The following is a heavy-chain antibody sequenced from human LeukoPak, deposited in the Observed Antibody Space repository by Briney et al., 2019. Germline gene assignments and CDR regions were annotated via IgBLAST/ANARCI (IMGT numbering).Heavy chain of an antibody. D-gene: IGHD2/OR15-2a*01. J-gene: IGHJ4*02. CDR1: GFTFANAW. Sequence: RSGGSLRLSCAGSGFTFANAWLSWVRQSPGKGLEWVGCIKSRGDGGTTEYAAFVKGRFILSSDDSENTLYLRLNSLTAEDTGVYYCTTDFDCHGTGCYRWGQGTLVSVSS. CDR2: IKSRGDGGTT. V-gene: IGHV3-15*01. CDR3: TTDFDCHGTGCYR.